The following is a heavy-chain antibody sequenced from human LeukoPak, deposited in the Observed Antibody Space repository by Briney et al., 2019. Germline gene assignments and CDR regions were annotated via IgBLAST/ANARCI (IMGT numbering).Heavy chain of an antibody. V-gene: IGHV4-31*03. J-gene: IGHJ6*03. CDR1: GGSISSGGYY. CDR3: ARDYPYMSGRYMDV. D-gene: IGHD3-10*02. CDR2: ICYSGST. Sequence: PSQTLSLTCTVSGGSISSGGYYWSWIRQHPGKGLEWIGYICYSGSTYYNPSLKSRVTISVDTSKNQFSLKLSSVTAADTAVYYCARDYPYMSGRYMDVWGKGTTVTVSS.